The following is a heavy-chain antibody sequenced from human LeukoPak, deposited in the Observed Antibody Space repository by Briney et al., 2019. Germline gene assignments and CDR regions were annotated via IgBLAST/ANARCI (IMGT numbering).Heavy chain of an antibody. D-gene: IGHD6-13*01. J-gene: IGHJ3*02. CDR2: INHSGST. Sequence: SETLSLTCAVYGGSFSGYYWSWIRQPPGKGLEWIGEINHSGSTNYNPSLKSRVTISVDTSKNQFSLKLSSVTAADTAVYYCARGPGYSCSWYGLRDAFDIWGQGTMVTVSS. CDR1: GGSFSGYY. CDR3: ARGPGYSCSWYGLRDAFDI. V-gene: IGHV4-34*01.